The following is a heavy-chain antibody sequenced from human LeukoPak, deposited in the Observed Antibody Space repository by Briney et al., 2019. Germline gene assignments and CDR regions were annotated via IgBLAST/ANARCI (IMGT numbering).Heavy chain of an antibody. CDR1: GGSISSSSYY. Sequence: SETLSLTCTVSGGSISSSSYYWGWIRQPPGKGLEWIGSIYYSGSTYYNPSLKSRVTISVDTSKNQFSLKLSSVTAADTAVYYCASIIVGVTPQHWGQGTLVTVSS. CDR3: ASIIVGVTPQH. CDR2: IYYSGST. V-gene: IGHV4-39*01. J-gene: IGHJ1*01. D-gene: IGHD1-26*01.